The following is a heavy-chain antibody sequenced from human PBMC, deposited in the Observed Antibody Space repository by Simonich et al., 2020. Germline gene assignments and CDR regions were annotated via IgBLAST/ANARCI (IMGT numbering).Heavy chain of an antibody. CDR1: GFTFSSYW. CDR3: ACLGTGDAFDI. CDR2: KKQDGSEK. D-gene: IGHD3-9*01. Sequence: EVQLVESGGGLVQPGGSLRLSCAASGFTFSSYWMSWVRQAPGKGREWVAKKKQDGSEKYYVDSVKGRFTISRDNAKNSLYLQMNSLRAEDTAVYYCACLGTGDAFDIWGQGTMVTVSS. V-gene: IGHV3-7*01. J-gene: IGHJ3*02.